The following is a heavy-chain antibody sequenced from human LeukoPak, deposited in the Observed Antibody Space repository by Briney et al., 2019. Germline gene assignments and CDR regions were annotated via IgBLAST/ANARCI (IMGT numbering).Heavy chain of an antibody. CDR2: IYYTGAT. Sequence: SETLSLTCTVSGGSISTYYWSWLRQPAGKGLEWIGRIYYTGATNYNPSLKSRVTMSVDTSNNQLSLRLNSMTAADTAVYYCARAQAGTFSSFDLWGQGTLVTVSS. CDR1: GGSISTYY. CDR3: ARAQAGTFSSFDL. D-gene: IGHD1-7*01. V-gene: IGHV4-4*07. J-gene: IGHJ5*02.